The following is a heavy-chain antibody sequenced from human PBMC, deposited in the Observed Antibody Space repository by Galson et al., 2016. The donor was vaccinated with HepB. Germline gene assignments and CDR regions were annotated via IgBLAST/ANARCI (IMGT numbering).Heavy chain of an antibody. CDR3: ARGGGRGYSYRGDY. D-gene: IGHD5-18*01. J-gene: IGHJ4*02. Sequence: SVKVSCKASGYTFTDYGINWVRQAPRQGLEWMGWISPYNGNANYVEKLQGRVTMTTDTSTSTVYMELRSLRSDDTAVYYCARGGGRGYSYRGDYWGQGTLVTVSS. CDR1: GYTFTDYG. V-gene: IGHV1-18*04. CDR2: ISPYNGNA.